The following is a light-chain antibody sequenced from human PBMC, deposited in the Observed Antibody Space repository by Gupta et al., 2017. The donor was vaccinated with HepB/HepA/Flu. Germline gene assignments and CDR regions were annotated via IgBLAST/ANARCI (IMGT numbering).Light chain of an antibody. CDR1: QGLRHRYGITY. Sequence: VVRTQSPPSLPVTLVQSSSISCSFSQGLRHRYGITYLHWFPQRPGHSPRRLIYKVSNRFSGVQERFSGSGSGTDFTLKISRVEAEDIGVYYCMQVAHWPFTFGQWTKLEIK. CDR3: MQVAHWPFT. CDR2: KVS. J-gene: IGKJ2*01. V-gene: IGKV2-30*02.